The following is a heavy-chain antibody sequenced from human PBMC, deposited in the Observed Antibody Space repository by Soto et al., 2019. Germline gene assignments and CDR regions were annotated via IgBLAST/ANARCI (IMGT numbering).Heavy chain of an antibody. CDR3: ARGPRYYDSIYDYYGMDV. V-gene: IGHV1-69*12. J-gene: IGHJ6*02. CDR1: GGTFSSYA. D-gene: IGHD3-22*01. CDR2: IIPIFGTA. Sequence: QVQLVQSGAEVKKPGSSVKVSCKASGGTFSSYAISWVRQAPGQGLEWMGWIIPIFGTANYAQKFQGRVTITADESTSTAYMELSSLRSEDTALYYCARGPRYYDSIYDYYGMDVWGQGTTVTVSS.